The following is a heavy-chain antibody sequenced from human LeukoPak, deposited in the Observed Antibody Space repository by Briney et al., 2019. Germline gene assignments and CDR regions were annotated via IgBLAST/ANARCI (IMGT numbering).Heavy chain of an antibody. CDR2: ISGSGGST. J-gene: IGHJ4*02. CDR1: GFTFSSYA. D-gene: IGHD5-18*01. V-gene: IGHV3-23*01. Sequence: GGSLRLPCAASGFTFSSYAMSWVRQAPGKGLEWVSAISGSGGSTYYADSVKGRFTISRDNSKNTLYLQMNSLRAEDTAVYYCAKDSGYSYGQPPHFDYWGQGTLVTVSS. CDR3: AKDSGYSYGQPPHFDY.